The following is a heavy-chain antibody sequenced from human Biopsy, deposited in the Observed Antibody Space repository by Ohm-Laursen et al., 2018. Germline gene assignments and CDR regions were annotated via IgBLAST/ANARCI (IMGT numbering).Heavy chain of an antibody. V-gene: IGHV4-59*08. J-gene: IGHJ4*02. CDR2: ISNSGNT. D-gene: IGHD2-15*01. Sequence: SDTLSLTCAVSGDSINSSYWSWIRQAQGKGLEWIGFISNSGNTNYNPSLKSRVTISADTSKNQFSLKLGSVTVADTAVFYCARRGSGGRSFDYWGQGSLVTVSS. CDR3: ARRGSGGRSFDY. CDR1: GDSINSSY.